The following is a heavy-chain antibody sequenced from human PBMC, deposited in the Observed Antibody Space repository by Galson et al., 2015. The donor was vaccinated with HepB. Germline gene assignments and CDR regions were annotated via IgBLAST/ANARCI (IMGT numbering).Heavy chain of an antibody. CDR1: GFTFSSYG. Sequence: SLRLSCAASGFTFSSYGMHWVRQAPGKGLEWVAVISYDGSNKYYADSVKGRFTISRDNSKNTLYLQMNSPRAEDTAVYYCAKVVLPYGHYDSSGSFDYWGQGTLVTVSS. D-gene: IGHD3-22*01. CDR3: AKVVLPYGHYDSSGSFDY. V-gene: IGHV3-30*18. CDR2: ISYDGSNK. J-gene: IGHJ4*02.